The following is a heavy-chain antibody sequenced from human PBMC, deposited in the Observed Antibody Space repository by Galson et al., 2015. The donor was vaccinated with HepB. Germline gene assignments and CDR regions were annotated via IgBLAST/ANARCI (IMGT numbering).Heavy chain of an antibody. CDR1: GGTFSSYA. Sequence: SVKVSCKASGGTFSSYAISWVRQAPGQGLEWMGGIIPIFGTANYAQKFQGRVTFTADESTSTAYMELSSLRSEDTAVYYCARDWLQNNWFDPWGQGTLVTVSS. J-gene: IGHJ5*02. D-gene: IGHD5-24*01. CDR3: ARDWLQNNWFDP. V-gene: IGHV1-69*13. CDR2: IIPIFGTA.